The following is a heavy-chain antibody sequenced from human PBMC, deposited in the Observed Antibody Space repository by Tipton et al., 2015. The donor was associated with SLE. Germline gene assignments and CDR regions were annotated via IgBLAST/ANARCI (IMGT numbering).Heavy chain of an antibody. J-gene: IGHJ3*02. CDR3: ARHSEEAFDI. Sequence: LRLSCTVSGGSISGSRSYWGWIRQPPGKGLEWIGSIYESGRPYDNPSLKSRVTISLDTSKNQLSLKLSSVTAADTAVYYCARHSEEAFDIWGQGTMVTVSS. CDR2: IYESGRP. D-gene: IGHD2-21*01. CDR1: GGSISGSRSY. V-gene: IGHV4-39*07.